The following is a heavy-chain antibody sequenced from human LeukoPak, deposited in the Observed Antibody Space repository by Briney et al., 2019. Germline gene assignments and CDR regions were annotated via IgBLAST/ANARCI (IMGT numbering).Heavy chain of an antibody. CDR1: GGSFSGYY. Sequence: PSETLSLTCAVYGGSFSGYYWGWIRQPPGKGLEWIGEINHSGSTNYNPSLKSRVTISVDTSKNQFSLKLSSVTAADTAVYYCARRYDFWSGQSDYGMDVWGQGTTVTVSS. V-gene: IGHV4-34*01. CDR2: INHSGST. CDR3: ARRYDFWSGQSDYGMDV. J-gene: IGHJ6*02. D-gene: IGHD3-3*01.